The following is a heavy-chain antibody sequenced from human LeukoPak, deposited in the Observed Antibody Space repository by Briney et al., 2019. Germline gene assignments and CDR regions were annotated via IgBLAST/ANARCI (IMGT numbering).Heavy chain of an antibody. J-gene: IGHJ4*02. CDR2: INHSGST. CDR3: ASYSSGSYGQGALDY. D-gene: IGHD1-26*01. Sequence: SETLSLTCAVYGGSFSGYYWSWIRQPPGKGLEWIGEINHSGSTNYNPSLESRVTISVDTSKNQFSLKLSSVTAADTAVYYCASYSSGSYGQGALDYWGQGTLVTVSS. V-gene: IGHV4-34*01. CDR1: GGSFSGYY.